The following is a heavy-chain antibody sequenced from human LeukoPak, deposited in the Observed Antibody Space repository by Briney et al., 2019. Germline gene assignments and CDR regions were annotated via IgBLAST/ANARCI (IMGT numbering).Heavy chain of an antibody. V-gene: IGHV4-38-2*01. CDR3: ARGRDFWSGYYQTPFDP. CDR2: IYHSGST. CDR1: GYSISSGYY. D-gene: IGHD3-3*01. Sequence: SETLSLTCAVSGYSISSGYYWGWIQQPPGKGLEWIGSIYHSGSTYYNPSLKSRVTISVDTSKNQFSLKLSSVTAADTAVYYCARGRDFWSGYYQTPFDPWGQGTLVTVSS. J-gene: IGHJ5*02.